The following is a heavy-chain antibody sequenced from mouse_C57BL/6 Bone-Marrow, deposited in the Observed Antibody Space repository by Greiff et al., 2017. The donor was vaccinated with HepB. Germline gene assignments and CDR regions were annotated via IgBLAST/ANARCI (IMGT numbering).Heavy chain of an antibody. Sequence: QVQLQQSGAELVKPGASVKLSCKASGYTFTEYTIHWVKQRSGQGLEWIGWFYPGSGSIKYNEKFKDKATFTADKSSSTVYMELSRLTSEDSAVYFCARHEDNCDYDNWYFDVWGTGTTVTVSS. V-gene: IGHV1-62-2*01. CDR2: FYPGSGSI. CDR3: ARHEDNCDYDNWYFDV. CDR1: GYTFTEYT. D-gene: IGHD2-4*01. J-gene: IGHJ1*03.